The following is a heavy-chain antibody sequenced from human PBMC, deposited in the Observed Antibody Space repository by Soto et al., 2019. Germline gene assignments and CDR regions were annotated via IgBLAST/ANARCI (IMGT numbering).Heavy chain of an antibody. J-gene: IGHJ4*02. CDR3: ARAGYCSGGTSFHGNCDY. CDR2: INPNGGST. V-gene: IGHV1-46*01. D-gene: IGHD2-15*01. Sequence: QVQLVQSGAEVKRPGASVKVSCKASGYTFTTYYMHWVRQAPGQGVEWLGIINPNGGSTTYAQKFQGRVTMTRDTSTSTVYLELSSLRSEDTAVYYCARAGYCSGGTSFHGNCDYWGQGTLVTVSA. CDR1: GYTFTTYY.